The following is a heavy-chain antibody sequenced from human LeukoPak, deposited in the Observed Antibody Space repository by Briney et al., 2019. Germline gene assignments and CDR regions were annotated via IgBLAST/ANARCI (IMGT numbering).Heavy chain of an antibody. Sequence: GGSLRLSCATSGLIFSNYWMHWVRGAPGKGLVWVSRIIGGGSDTIYADSVRRRFTVSRENVKNTVYVQIHSVSREDRGIYYCATGGEWYYDYWGQGAQVTPSS. D-gene: IGHD3-16*01. CDR1: GLIFSNYW. CDR2: IIGGGSDT. J-gene: IGHJ4*02. V-gene: IGHV3-74*01. CDR3: ATGGEWYYDY.